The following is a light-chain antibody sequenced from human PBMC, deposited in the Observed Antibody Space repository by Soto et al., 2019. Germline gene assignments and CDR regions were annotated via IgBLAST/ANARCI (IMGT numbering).Light chain of an antibody. Sequence: QSALTQPASVSGSPGQSITISCTGTSSEVGGYNYVSWYQQHPGKAPKLMIYEVSNRPSGVSNRFSGSKSVNTASLTISGLQAEDEADYYCSSYTSSSTLVIFGGGTNLTVL. CDR1: SSEVGGYNY. CDR3: SSYTSSSTLVI. J-gene: IGLJ2*01. CDR2: EVS. V-gene: IGLV2-14*01.